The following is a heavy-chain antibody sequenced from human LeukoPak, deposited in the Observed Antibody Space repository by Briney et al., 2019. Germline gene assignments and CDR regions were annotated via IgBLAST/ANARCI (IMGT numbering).Heavy chain of an antibody. J-gene: IGHJ5*02. CDR2: IYTSGST. V-gene: IGHV4-4*09. D-gene: IGHD6-6*01. CDR3: ARTVAKGIAARPWGWFDP. Sequence: SETLSLTCTVSGGSISSYYWSWIRQPPGKGLEWIGYIYTSGSTNYNPSLKSRVTISVDTSKNQFSLKLSSVTAADTAVYYCARTVAKGIAARPWGWFDPWGQGTLVIVSS. CDR1: GGSISSYY.